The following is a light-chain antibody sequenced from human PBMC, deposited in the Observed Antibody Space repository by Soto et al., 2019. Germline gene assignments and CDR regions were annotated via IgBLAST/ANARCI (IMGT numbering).Light chain of an antibody. CDR3: HQDGSSPFT. CDR1: ESVGTSF. V-gene: IGKV3-20*01. J-gene: IGKJ2*01. Sequence: EIVLTQSPGTLSLSPGEIATLSCRASESVGTSFLAWYQQKPGQAPRLLIYGASSRATGIPDRFSGSGSAADFTLTISRLESEDFAVYYCHQDGSSPFTFGEGTKLEIK. CDR2: GAS.